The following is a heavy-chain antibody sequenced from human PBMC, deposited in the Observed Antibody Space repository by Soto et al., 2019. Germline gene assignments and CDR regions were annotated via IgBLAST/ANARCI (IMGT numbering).Heavy chain of an antibody. V-gene: IGHV3-53*04. D-gene: IGHD3-10*01. CDR2: IYSGGST. CDR1: GFTVSSNY. CDR3: ARVGVREKYGMDV. Sequence: EVQLVESGGGLVQPGGSLRLSCAASGFTVSSNYMSRVRQAPGKGLEWVSVIYSGGSTYYADSVKGRFTISRHNSKNTLYLQMNSLRAEDTAVYYCARVGVREKYGMDVWGQGTTVTVSS. J-gene: IGHJ6*02.